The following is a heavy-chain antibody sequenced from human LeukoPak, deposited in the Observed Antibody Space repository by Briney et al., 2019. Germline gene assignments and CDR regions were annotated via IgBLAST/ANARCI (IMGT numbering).Heavy chain of an antibody. CDR1: GFTFSSYG. D-gene: IGHD3-10*01. Sequence: GRSLRLSCAASGFTFSSYGMHWVRQAPGKGLEWVAVISYDGSNKYYADSVKGRFAISRDNSKNTLYLQMNSLRAEDTAVYYCASALNYYGPFDYWGQGTLVTVSS. CDR3: ASALNYYGPFDY. V-gene: IGHV3-30*03. J-gene: IGHJ4*02. CDR2: ISYDGSNK.